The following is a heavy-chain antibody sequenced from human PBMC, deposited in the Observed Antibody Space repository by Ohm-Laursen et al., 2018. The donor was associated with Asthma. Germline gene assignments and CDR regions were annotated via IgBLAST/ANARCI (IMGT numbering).Heavy chain of an antibody. Sequence: SLRLSCAASGFIFSSYAMSWVRQAPGKGLEWVSAISGSGGSTYYADSVKGRFTISRDNSKNTLYLQMNSLRAEDTAIYYCAKDSKYYYDSSGYSQDWGQGTLVTVSS. J-gene: IGHJ1*01. D-gene: IGHD3-22*01. CDR2: ISGSGGST. V-gene: IGHV3-23*01. CDR3: AKDSKYYYDSSGYSQD. CDR1: GFIFSSYA.